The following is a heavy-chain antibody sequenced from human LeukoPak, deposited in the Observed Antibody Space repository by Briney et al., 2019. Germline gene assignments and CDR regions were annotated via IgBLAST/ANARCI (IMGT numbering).Heavy chain of an antibody. D-gene: IGHD2-15*01. Sequence: SVKVSCRASGGTFSSYAISWVRQAPGQGLEWMGGIIPIFGTANYAQKFQGRVTITADESTSTAYMELSSLRSEDTAVYYCARVMVAATHPDYWGQGTLVTVSS. CDR1: GGTFSSYA. V-gene: IGHV1-69*01. CDR3: ARVMVAATHPDY. CDR2: IIPIFGTA. J-gene: IGHJ4*02.